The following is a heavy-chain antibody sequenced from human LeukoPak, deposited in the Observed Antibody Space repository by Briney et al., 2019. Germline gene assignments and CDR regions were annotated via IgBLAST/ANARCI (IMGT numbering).Heavy chain of an antibody. Sequence: GGSLRLSCAASGFTFGTFDMSWVRQAPGKGLEWVSTLACLDASCTEYYSDSVKGRFSISRDKAKSTLSLQVNSLRVENTAMYYCVRDSEGSFDYWGQGTLVTVSS. D-gene: IGHD3-10*01. CDR3: VRDSEGSFDY. V-gene: IGHV3-23*01. CDR1: GFTFGTFD. J-gene: IGHJ4*02. CDR2: LACLDASCTE.